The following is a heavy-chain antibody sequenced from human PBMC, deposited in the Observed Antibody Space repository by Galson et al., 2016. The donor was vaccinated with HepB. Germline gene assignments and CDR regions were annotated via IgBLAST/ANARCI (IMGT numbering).Heavy chain of an antibody. D-gene: IGHD2-2*01. CDR3: ATLSTLYAGPFYFDY. CDR1: GGTFKLFS. J-gene: IGHJ4*02. Sequence: SVKVSCKASGGTFKLFSFSWVRQAPGQGLELVGGIIPIFNTANYAQKFQGRVTFTADESTSTAYMELSSLTSEDTAVYYCATLSTLYAGPFYFDYWGQGTLVTVSS. CDR2: IIPIFNTA. V-gene: IGHV1-69*13.